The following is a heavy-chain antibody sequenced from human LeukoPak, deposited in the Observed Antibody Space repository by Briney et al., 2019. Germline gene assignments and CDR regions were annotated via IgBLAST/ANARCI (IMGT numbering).Heavy chain of an antibody. CDR2: ISGSGGNT. V-gene: IGHV3-23*01. J-gene: IGHJ4*02. D-gene: IGHD3-22*01. Sequence: GGSLILSCAASGFTFNNYAMSWVRQAPGKGLEWVSVISGSGGNTYYADSVKGRFTISRDNSKNTLYLQMNSLRAEDTALYYCAKDNYYYDSSGYYYLYFDYWGQGALVTVSS. CDR1: GFTFNNYA. CDR3: AKDNYYYDSSGYYYLYFDY.